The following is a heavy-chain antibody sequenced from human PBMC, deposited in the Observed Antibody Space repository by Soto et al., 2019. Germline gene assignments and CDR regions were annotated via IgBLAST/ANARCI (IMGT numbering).Heavy chain of an antibody. CDR3: AKRTSGTTWGESDY. J-gene: IGHJ4*02. D-gene: IGHD4-17*01. CDR2: ISGYSGNA. Sequence: ASVKVSCKTSGYIFSDYGINWVRQAPGQGLEWMGWISGYSGNANLAQKFQGRVTMTTDKSTRTAYMELRRLRSDDTAVYYCAKRTSGTTWGESDYWGQGTLVTVSS. V-gene: IGHV1-18*04. CDR1: GYIFSDYG.